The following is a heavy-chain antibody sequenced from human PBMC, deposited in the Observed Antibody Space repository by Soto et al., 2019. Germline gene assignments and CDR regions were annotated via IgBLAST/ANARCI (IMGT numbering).Heavy chain of an antibody. CDR3: ASPELTGYSSSWYVFDY. Sequence: SETLSLTCTVSGGSISSSSYYWGWIRQPPGKGLEWIGSIYYSGSTYYNPSLKSRVTISVDTSKNQFSLKLSSVTAADTAVYYCASPELTGYSSSWYVFDYWGQGTLVTVSS. D-gene: IGHD6-13*01. J-gene: IGHJ4*02. CDR2: IYYSGST. CDR1: GGSISSSSYY. V-gene: IGHV4-39*01.